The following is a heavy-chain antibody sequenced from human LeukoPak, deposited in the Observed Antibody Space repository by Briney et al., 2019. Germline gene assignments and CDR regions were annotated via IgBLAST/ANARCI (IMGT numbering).Heavy chain of an antibody. CDR1: GFTLSSYT. Sequence: GSLRLSCAASGFTLSSYTMNLVRQAPGKGLEWVSSISNSPSYVYYADSVKGRFTISRDNAKNLLYLQMHSLRAEDTAVYYCARLEGLWFAWGQGTLVTVSS. CDR3: ARLEGLWFA. V-gene: IGHV3-21*06. CDR2: ISNSPSYV. D-gene: IGHD3-10*01. J-gene: IGHJ5*02.